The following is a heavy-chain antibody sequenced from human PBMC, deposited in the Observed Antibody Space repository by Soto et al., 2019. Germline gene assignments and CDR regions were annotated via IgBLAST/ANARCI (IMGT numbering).Heavy chain of an antibody. V-gene: IGHV3-30*18. CDR3: AKDRGSSSWYDYYYYYGMDV. J-gene: IGHJ6*02. CDR2: ISYDGSNK. Sequence: QVQLVESGGGVVQPGRSLRLSCAASGFTFSSYGMHWVRQAPGKGLEWVAVISYDGSNKYYADSVKGRFTISRDNSKNTLYLQMNSLRAEDTAVYYCAKDRGSSSWYDYYYYYGMDVWGQGTTVTVS. CDR1: GFTFSSYG. D-gene: IGHD6-13*01.